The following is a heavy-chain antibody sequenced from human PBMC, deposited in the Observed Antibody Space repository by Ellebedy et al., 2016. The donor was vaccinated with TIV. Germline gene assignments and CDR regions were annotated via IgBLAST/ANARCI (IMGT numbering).Heavy chain of an antibody. Sequence: GESLKISCAASGFTVSSNYMNWVRQAPGKGLQWVSDIYPDGGTYYHGSVKGRFAISRDNSKNTVYLQMNSLTAEDTAVYYCAREPVPIWAFDSWGQGTLVTVSS. CDR2: IYPDGGT. CDR3: AREPVPIWAFDS. J-gene: IGHJ4*02. CDR1: GFTVSSNY. D-gene: IGHD2-2*02. V-gene: IGHV3-66*01.